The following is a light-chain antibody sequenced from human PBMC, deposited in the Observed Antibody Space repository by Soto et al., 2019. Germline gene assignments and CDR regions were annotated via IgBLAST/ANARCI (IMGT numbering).Light chain of an antibody. V-gene: IGKV3-20*01. CDR1: QSVRSNF. J-gene: IGKJ1*01. Sequence: EIVLTQSPGTLSLSPGERATLSCRASQSVRSNFLAWYQQRPGQAPRLLIYGASSRATDIPDRFSGSGSGTDYTIIISGLEPEDCAVYYCQHYGSALQTFGQGTKVEIK. CDR2: GAS. CDR3: QHYGSALQT.